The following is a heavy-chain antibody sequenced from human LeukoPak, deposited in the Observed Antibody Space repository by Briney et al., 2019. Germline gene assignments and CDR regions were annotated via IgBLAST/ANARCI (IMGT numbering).Heavy chain of an antibody. CDR1: GGSFSGYY. V-gene: IGHV4-34*01. D-gene: IGHD3-3*01. CDR2: INHSGST. Sequence: PSETLSLTCAVYGGSFSGYYWSWIRQPPGKGLEWIGEINHSGSTNYNPSLKSRVTISVDTSKNQFSLKLSSVTAADTAVYYCARAVYYDFWSGPHNWFDPWGQGTLVTVSS. J-gene: IGHJ5*02. CDR3: ARAVYYDFWSGPHNWFDP.